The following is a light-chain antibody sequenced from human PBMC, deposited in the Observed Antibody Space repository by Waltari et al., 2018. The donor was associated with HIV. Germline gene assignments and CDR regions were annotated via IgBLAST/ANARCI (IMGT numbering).Light chain of an antibody. Sequence: VLTQSPGTLSLSPGERATLSCRASQSVSSTYLAWYQQKPGQAPRLLIYGASSRATGIPDRFSGSGSGTDFTLTISRLEPEDFAVYYCQQYGSSPWTFGQGTKVEIK. J-gene: IGKJ1*01. CDR3: QQYGSSPWT. CDR2: GAS. CDR1: QSVSSTY. V-gene: IGKV3-20*01.